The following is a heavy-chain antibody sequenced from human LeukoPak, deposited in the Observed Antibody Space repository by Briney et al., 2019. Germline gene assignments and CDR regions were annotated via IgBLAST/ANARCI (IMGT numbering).Heavy chain of an antibody. CDR3: ARGIEMATIREGYY. D-gene: IGHD5-24*01. CDR1: GYTFTSYY. J-gene: IGHJ4*02. Sequence: AASVTVSCTASGYTFTSYYMHWVRQAPGQGLEWMGIINPSGGSTSYAQKFQDRVTMTRDMSTSTVYMELSSLRSEDTAVYYCARGIEMATIREGYYWGQGTLVTVSS. CDR2: INPSGGST. V-gene: IGHV1-46*01.